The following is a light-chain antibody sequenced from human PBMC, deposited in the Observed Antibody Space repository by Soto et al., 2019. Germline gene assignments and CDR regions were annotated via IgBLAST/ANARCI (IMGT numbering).Light chain of an antibody. Sequence: DLQMTQSPSSLSASVGDRVTITCRARESISRHLNWYQQKPGKAPNLLIYAASSLQNGVPSRFSGSGSGTDFTLTISNLQPEDFATYYCQQSYSTLSITFGQGTRLEIK. V-gene: IGKV1-39*01. CDR3: QQSYSTLSIT. CDR2: AAS. J-gene: IGKJ5*01. CDR1: ESISRH.